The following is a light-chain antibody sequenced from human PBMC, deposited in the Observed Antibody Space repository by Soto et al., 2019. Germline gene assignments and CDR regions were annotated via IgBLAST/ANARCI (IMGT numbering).Light chain of an antibody. Sequence: QSALTQPRSVSGSPGQSVTISCTGTSSDVGGYNYVSWYQQHPGNAPKLMIYDVSKRPSGVPDRFSGSKSGNTASLTISGLQAEYEADYYCCSYAGSALFGGGTKVTVL. CDR3: CSYAGSAL. CDR1: SSDVGGYNY. CDR2: DVS. J-gene: IGLJ2*01. V-gene: IGLV2-11*01.